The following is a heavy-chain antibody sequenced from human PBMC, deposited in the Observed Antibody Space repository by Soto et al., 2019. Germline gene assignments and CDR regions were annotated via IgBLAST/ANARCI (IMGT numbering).Heavy chain of an antibody. CDR2: ISAHSGGT. CDR3: AKDLTRQLAYWLDP. CDR1: GFSFTGYY. D-gene: IGHD6-6*01. Sequence: QVQLVQSGAAVKKPGASVKVSCKASGFSFTGYYIHWLRQAPGQGLEWMGWISAHSGGTEYAQKFQGRVTLTRDTSIATAYLTLTSLTSDDTALYYCAKDLTRQLAYWLDPWGQGTQVTVSS. V-gene: IGHV1-2*02. J-gene: IGHJ5*02.